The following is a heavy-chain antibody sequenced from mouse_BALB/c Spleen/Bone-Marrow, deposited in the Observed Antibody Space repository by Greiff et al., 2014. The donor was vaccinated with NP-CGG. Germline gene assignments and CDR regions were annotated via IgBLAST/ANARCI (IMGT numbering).Heavy chain of an antibody. V-gene: IGHV5-9-3*01. J-gene: IGHJ2*01. CDR2: ISSGGSYT. CDR1: GFTFSSYA. Sequence: EVNLVESGGGLVKPGGSLKLSCATSGFTFSSYAMSWVRQTPEKRLEWVATISSGGSYTYYPDSVKGRFTISRDNAKNTLYLQMSSLRSEDTATYYCARHITTVVADYWGQGTTLTVSS. CDR3: ARHITTVVADY. D-gene: IGHD1-1*01.